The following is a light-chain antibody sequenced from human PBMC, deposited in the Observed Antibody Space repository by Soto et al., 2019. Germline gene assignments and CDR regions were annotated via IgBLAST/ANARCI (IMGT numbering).Light chain of an antibody. CDR3: MQALQSIT. Sequence: DIVITQSPLSLPFTPVDPSSISCGSSQSLLHSNGYNYLDWYLQKPGQSPQLLIYLGSNRASGVPDRFSGSGSGTDFTLKISRVEAEDVGVYYCMQALQSITFGQGTRLEIK. CDR2: LGS. J-gene: IGKJ5*01. V-gene: IGKV2-28*01. CDR1: QSLLHSNGYNY.